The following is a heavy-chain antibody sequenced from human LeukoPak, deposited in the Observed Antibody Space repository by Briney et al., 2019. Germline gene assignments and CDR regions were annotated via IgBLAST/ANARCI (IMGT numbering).Heavy chain of an antibody. J-gene: IGHJ5*02. V-gene: IGHV3-7*01. CDR2: IKQDGSEK. D-gene: IGHD6-13*01. Sequence: GGSLRLSCAASGFTFSSYWMSWVRQAPGKGLEWVANIKQDGSEKYYVDSVEGRFTISRDNAKNSLYLQVNSLRAEDTAVYYCARVYSSSWYGDWFDPWGQGTLVTVSS. CDR1: GFTFSSYW. CDR3: ARVYSSSWYGDWFDP.